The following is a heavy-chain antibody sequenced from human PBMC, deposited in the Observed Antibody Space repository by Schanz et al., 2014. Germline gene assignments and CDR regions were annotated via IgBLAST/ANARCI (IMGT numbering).Heavy chain of an antibody. CDR2: INNAGSDT. CDR3: ARGAGGLDT. V-gene: IGHV3-74*01. CDR1: GFSFSNYW. J-gene: IGHJ5*02. Sequence: EVQLVESGGGLVQPGGSLRLSCAASGFSFSNYWMHWVRQGPGSGLVWVSHINNAGSDTTYADSVKGRFTISRDNTRTTLYLQMNRLSAEDTAVYYCARGAGGLDTWGQGTPVTVSS. D-gene: IGHD3-16*01.